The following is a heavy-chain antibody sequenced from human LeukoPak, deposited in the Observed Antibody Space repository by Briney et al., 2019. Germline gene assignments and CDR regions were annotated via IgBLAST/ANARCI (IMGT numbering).Heavy chain of an antibody. Sequence: PGGSLRLSCAASGFTFSSYGMHWVRQAPGKGLEWVAVISYDGSNKYYADSVKGRFTISRDNSKNTLYLQMNSLRAEDTAVYYCAKDLSSGWHNDGFDIWGQGTMVTVSS. CDR1: GFTFSSYG. J-gene: IGHJ3*02. V-gene: IGHV3-30*18. CDR2: ISYDGSNK. CDR3: AKDLSSGWHNDGFDI. D-gene: IGHD6-19*01.